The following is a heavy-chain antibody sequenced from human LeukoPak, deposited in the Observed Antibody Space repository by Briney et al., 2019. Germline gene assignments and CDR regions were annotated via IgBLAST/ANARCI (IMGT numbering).Heavy chain of an antibody. V-gene: IGHV3-23*01. J-gene: IGHJ4*02. CDR3: AKGMSGGSFSPFDY. D-gene: IGHD2-15*01. Sequence: GGSLRLSCAASGVTFSSYGMSWVRQAPGKGLEWVSGISGSGGSPYYAESVKGRFSIFRDNPKNTLYLQMNSLRAEDTAVYYCAKGMSGGSFSPFDYWGQGTLVTVSS. CDR2: ISGSGGSP. CDR1: GVTFSSYG.